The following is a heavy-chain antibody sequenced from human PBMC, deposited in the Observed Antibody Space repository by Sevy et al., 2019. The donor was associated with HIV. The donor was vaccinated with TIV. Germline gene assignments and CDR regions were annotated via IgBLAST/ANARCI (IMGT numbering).Heavy chain of an antibody. V-gene: IGHV3-74*01. CDR1: GFDFSSHW. CDR3: ARSWEQQLHDAFDI. D-gene: IGHD6-13*01. CDR2: MNTDGSST. Sequence: GGSLRLSCEASGFDFSSHWMQWVRQAPGKGLVWVSRMNTDGSSTNYADSVKGRFTISRDNAKNSLYLQMNSLRAEDTAVYYCARSWEQQLHDAFDIWGQGTMVTVSS. J-gene: IGHJ3*02.